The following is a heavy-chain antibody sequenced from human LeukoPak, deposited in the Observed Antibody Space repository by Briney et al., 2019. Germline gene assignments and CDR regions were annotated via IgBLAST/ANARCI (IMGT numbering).Heavy chain of an antibody. CDR1: GFTFSSYA. J-gene: IGHJ5*02. Sequence: GSLRLSCAASGFTFSSYAMSGVGQAPGKGLEWVSAISDIGGSTYYADSVKGRFTISRDNSKNTLYLQMNSLRAEDTAVYYCAKDMDSSGYYYAGYWFDPWGQGTLVTVSS. V-gene: IGHV3-23*01. D-gene: IGHD3-22*01. CDR3: AKDMDSSGYYYAGYWFDP. CDR2: ISDIGGST.